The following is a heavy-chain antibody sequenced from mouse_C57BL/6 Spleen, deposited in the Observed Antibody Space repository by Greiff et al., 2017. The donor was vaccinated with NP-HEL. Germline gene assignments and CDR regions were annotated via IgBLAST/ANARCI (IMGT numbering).Heavy chain of an antibody. CDR3: ARSSLYAMDY. V-gene: IGHV1-61*01. J-gene: IGHJ4*01. CDR2: IYPSDSET. CDR1: GYTFTSYW. Sequence: QVQLQQPGAELVRPGSSVKLSCKASGYTFTSYWMDWVKQRPGQGLEWIGNIYPSDSETHYNQKFKDKATLTVDKSSSTAYMQLSSLTSEDSAVYYCARSSLYAMDYWGQGTSVTVSS.